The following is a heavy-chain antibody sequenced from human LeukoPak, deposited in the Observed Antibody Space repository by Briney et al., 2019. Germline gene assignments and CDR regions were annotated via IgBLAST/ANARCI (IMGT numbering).Heavy chain of an antibody. Sequence: SETLSLTCTVSGGSISSYYWSWIRQPPGKGLEWIGYIYYSGSTNYNPSLKSRVTISVDTSKNLFSLKLSSVTAADTAVYYCASSKTATGYFDYWGQGTLVTVSS. CDR3: ASSKTATGYFDY. J-gene: IGHJ4*02. CDR1: GGSISSYY. V-gene: IGHV4-59*01. D-gene: IGHD1-1*01. CDR2: IYYSGST.